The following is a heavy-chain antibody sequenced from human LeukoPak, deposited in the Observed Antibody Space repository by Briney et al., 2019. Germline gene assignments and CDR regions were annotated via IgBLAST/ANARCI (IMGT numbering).Heavy chain of an antibody. V-gene: IGHV1-2*04. CDR1: GYTFTGYY. J-gene: IGHJ3*02. CDR3: ARDMLPYGGNFFDAFDI. Sequence: GASVKVSCKSSGYTFTGYYMHWVRQAPGQGLEWMGWINPNSGDTNYAQKFQGWVTMTRDTSSSTAYMELSRLRSDDTAVYYCARDMLPYGGNFFDAFDIWGQGTTVTVSS. D-gene: IGHD4-23*01. CDR2: INPNSGDT.